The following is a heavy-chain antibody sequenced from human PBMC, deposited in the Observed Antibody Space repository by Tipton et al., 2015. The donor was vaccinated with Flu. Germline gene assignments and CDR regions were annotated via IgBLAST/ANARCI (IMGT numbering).Heavy chain of an antibody. Sequence: TLSLTCTVSGGSISSGTYHWGWIRQPPGKGLEWIGTIYYSGSTYYNPSLKSRVTISVDTSKNQFSLKVSSVTAADTAIYYCARDPWAVPYYFDYWGQGTLITFS. V-gene: IGHV4-39*07. D-gene: IGHD6-6*01. CDR3: ARDPWAVPYYFDY. J-gene: IGHJ4*02. CDR1: GGSISSGTYH. CDR2: IYYSGST.